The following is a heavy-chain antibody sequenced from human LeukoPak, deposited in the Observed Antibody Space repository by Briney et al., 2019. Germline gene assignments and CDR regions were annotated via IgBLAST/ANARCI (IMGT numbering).Heavy chain of an antibody. D-gene: IGHD2-2*02. CDR2: ISYDGSSQ. J-gene: IGHJ3*02. Sequence: GGSLRLSCAASGFTFSTYAMHWVRQAPGKGLEWVAVISYDGSSQYYADSVKGRFTISRDNSKNTMYLQMNSLRAEDTAVCYCARDRDCSSTSCYNAFDIWGQGTMVTVSS. CDR1: GFTFSTYA. CDR3: ARDRDCSSTSCYNAFDI. V-gene: IGHV3-30*01.